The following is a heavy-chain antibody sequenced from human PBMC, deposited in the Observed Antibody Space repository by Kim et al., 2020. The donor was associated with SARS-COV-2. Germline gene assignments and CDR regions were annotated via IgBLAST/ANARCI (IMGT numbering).Heavy chain of an antibody. V-gene: IGHV3-49*02. D-gene: IGHD6-19*01. J-gene: IGHJ5*02. CDR3: TSGGYSSGYRPNWFDP. Sequence: ASVKGRFIISRDDSKSIAYLQMNSLKAEDTAVYYCTSGGYSSGYRPNWFDPWGQGTLVTVSS.